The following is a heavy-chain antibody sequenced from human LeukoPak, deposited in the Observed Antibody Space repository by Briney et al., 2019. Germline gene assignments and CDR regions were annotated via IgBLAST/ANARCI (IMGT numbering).Heavy chain of an antibody. CDR1: GYSFTSYW. V-gene: IGHV5-51*01. D-gene: IGHD2-2*01. CDR2: IYPGDSDT. CDR3: ARLGCSSTSCYVGKYYYYGMDV. J-gene: IGHJ6*04. Sequence: GESLKISCKGSGYSFTSYWIGWVRQMPGKGLGWMGIIYPGDSDTRYSPSFQGQVTISADKSISTAYLQWSSLKASDTAMYYCARLGCSSTSCYVGKYYYYGMDVWGKGTTVTVSS.